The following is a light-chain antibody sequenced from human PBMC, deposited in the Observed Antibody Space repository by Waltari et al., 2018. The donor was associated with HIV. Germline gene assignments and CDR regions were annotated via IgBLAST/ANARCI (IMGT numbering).Light chain of an antibody. CDR3: AAWDDSLNGFYV. J-gene: IGLJ1*01. CDR2: RDN. Sequence: QSVLTQPPSASATPGQRVTISCSGSSSNIGTNYVFWYQQFPGMAPKLLIFRDNERPSGVPDRFSGSRSGTSASLVISGLRSVDEAEYYCAAWDDSLNGFYVFGSGTRVTVL. V-gene: IGLV1-47*01. CDR1: SSNIGTNY.